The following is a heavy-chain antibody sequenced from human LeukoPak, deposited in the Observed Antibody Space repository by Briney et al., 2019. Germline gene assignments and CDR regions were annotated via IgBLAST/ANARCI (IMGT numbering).Heavy chain of an antibody. CDR2: INPNSGGT. CDR3: ARGWDFWSGYYILDFDY. D-gene: IGHD3-3*01. Sequence: ASVKVSCKASGYTFTCYYTHWVRQAPGQGLEWMGWINPNSGGTDYAQKFQGRVTMTRDTSISTAYMELSRLRSDDTAVYYCARGWDFWSGYYILDFDYWGQGTLVTVSS. CDR1: GYTFTCYY. V-gene: IGHV1-2*02. J-gene: IGHJ4*02.